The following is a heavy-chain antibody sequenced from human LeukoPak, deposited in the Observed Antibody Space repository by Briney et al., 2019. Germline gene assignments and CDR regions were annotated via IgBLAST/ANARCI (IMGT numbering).Heavy chain of an antibody. D-gene: IGHD6-19*01. CDR3: ARLQGVPSPSSGWVY. CDR1: GGSISSSSYY. Sequence: SETLSLTCTVSGGSISSSSYYWGWIRQPPGKGLEWVASIYYSGSTYYNPSLRSRATISVATSKDQFSLKLTSVTAADTAVEYCARLQGVPSPSSGWVYWCQGTLVIVSS. CDR2: IYYSGST. J-gene: IGHJ4*02. V-gene: IGHV4-39*01.